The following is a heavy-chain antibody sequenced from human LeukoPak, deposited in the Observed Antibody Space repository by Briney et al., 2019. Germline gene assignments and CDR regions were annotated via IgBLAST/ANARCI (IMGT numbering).Heavy chain of an antibody. Sequence: GESLKISCKGSGYSFTSYWIGWVRQMPGKGLEWMGIIYPGDSDTRYSPSFQGQVTISADKSITTAYLQWRSLKASDTAMYYCGRLDCSSSSCYEAIDYWGQGTLVSVSS. CDR3: GRLDCSSSSCYEAIDY. V-gene: IGHV5-51*01. CDR1: GYSFTSYW. CDR2: IYPGDSDT. J-gene: IGHJ4*02. D-gene: IGHD2-2*01.